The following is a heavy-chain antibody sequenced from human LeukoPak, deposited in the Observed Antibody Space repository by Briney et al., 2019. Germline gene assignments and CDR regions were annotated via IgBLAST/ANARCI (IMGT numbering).Heavy chain of an antibody. CDR3: AREAPGGMATIL. CDR1: GFTVSSNY. V-gene: IGHV3-66*02. D-gene: IGHD5-24*01. Sequence: GGSLRLSCAASGFTVSSNYMSWVRQAPGKGLEWVSVIYAGGSTYYADSVKGRFTISRDNSKTTLYLQMNSRRAEDTAVYYCAREAPGGMATILWGQGTLVTVSS. CDR2: IYAGGST. J-gene: IGHJ4*02.